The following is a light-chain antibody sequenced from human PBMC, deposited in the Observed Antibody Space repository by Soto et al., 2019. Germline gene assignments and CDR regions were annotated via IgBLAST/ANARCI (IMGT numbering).Light chain of an antibody. CDR3: QQRHMWPIT. CDR2: DAY. CDR1: QSVRSS. V-gene: IGKV3-11*01. J-gene: IGKJ5*01. Sequence: EIVMTQSPGTLSLSPGERATLFFMASQSVRSSLAWYQQKPCQAPRLLIYDAYNRATGIPPRFSGSGSGTDFTLTISSLEPEDSAVYYCQQRHMWPITFGQGTRLEIK.